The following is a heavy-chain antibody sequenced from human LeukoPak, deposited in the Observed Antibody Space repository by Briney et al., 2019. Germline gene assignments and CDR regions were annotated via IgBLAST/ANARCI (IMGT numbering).Heavy chain of an antibody. J-gene: IGHJ4*02. V-gene: IGHV3-21*01. D-gene: IGHD6-19*01. CDR1: GFTFSSYS. Sequence: GGSLRLSCAASGFTFSSYSMSWVRQAPGKGLEWVSSISSSSSYIYYADSVKGRFTISRDNAKNSLYLQMNSLRAEDTAVYYCARGWLGKFDYWGQGTLVTVSS. CDR2: ISSSSSYI. CDR3: ARGWLGKFDY.